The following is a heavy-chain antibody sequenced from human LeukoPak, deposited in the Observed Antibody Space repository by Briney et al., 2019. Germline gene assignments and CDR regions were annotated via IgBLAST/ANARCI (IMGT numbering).Heavy chain of an antibody. CDR3: AREVCSSTSCYAGSLDI. CDR1: GCTFTSDA. V-gene: IGHV1-3*01. Sequence: ASVKVSCKASGCTFTSDAMHWVRQAPGQRLEWLGWINAGNGNTKYSQKFQGRVTITRDTSASTAYMELSSLRSEDTAVYYCAREVCSSTSCYAGSLDIWGQGTMVTVSS. D-gene: IGHD2-2*01. CDR2: INAGNGNT. J-gene: IGHJ3*02.